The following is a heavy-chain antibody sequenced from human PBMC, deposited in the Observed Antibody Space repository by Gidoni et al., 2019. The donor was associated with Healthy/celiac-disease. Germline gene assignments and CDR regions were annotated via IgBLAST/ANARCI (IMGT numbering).Heavy chain of an antibody. Sequence: QVQLQQWGAGLLKPSETLSLTCAVYGGSFSGYYWSWSRQPPEKGLEWIGEINHSGSTNYNPSLNSRVTISVDTSKNQFSLKLSSVTAADTAVYYCARVLGYCSGGSCYGGYYGMDVWGQGTTVTVSS. J-gene: IGHJ6*02. CDR1: GGSFSGYY. D-gene: IGHD2-15*01. CDR2: INHSGST. CDR3: ARVLGYCSGGSCYGGYYGMDV. V-gene: IGHV4-34*01.